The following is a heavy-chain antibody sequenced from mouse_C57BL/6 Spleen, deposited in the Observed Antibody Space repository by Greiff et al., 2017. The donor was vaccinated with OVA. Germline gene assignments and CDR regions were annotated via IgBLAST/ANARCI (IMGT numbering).Heavy chain of an antibody. CDR1: GYSITSGYY. J-gene: IGHJ4*01. Sequence: EVKLQESGPGLVKPSQSLSLTCSVTGYSITSGYYWNWIRQFPGNKLEWMGYISYDGSNNYNPSLKNRISITRDTSKNQLFLKLNSVTTEDTATYYCAREDSNLMDYWGQGTSVTVSS. CDR3: AREDSNLMDY. D-gene: IGHD2-5*01. V-gene: IGHV3-6*01. CDR2: ISYDGSN.